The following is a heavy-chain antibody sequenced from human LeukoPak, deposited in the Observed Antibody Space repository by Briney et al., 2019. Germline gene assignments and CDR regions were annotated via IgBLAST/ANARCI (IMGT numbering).Heavy chain of an antibody. CDR2: IYYSGST. Sequence: SEALSLTCLVSGGSISRYYWSWIRQPPGKGLEWIGYIYYSGSTSYNPSLKSRVTISVDTSKNQFSLKLSSVTAADTAVYYCARGYSGSYGRFDYWGQGTLVTVSS. D-gene: IGHD1-26*01. V-gene: IGHV4-59*01. CDR1: GGSISRYY. J-gene: IGHJ4*02. CDR3: ARGYSGSYGRFDY.